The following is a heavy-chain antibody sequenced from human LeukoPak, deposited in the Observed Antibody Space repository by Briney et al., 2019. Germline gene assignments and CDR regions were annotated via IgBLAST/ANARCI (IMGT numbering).Heavy chain of an antibody. CDR2: INPNSGST. Sequence: ASVKVSCKASGYTFTGYYMHWVRQAPGQGLEWMGWINPNSGSTNYAQKFQGRVTMTRDTSISTAYMELSRLRSDDTAVYYCARGSGYYRPFDYWGQGTLVTVSS. D-gene: IGHD3-22*01. V-gene: IGHV1-2*02. J-gene: IGHJ4*02. CDR3: ARGSGYYRPFDY. CDR1: GYTFTGYY.